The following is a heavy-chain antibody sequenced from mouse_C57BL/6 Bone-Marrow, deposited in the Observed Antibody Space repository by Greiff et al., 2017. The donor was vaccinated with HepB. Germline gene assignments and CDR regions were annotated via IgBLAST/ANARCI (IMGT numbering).Heavy chain of an antibody. J-gene: IGHJ2*01. CDR3: AKFGTTAPFDY. CDR2: ISGGGGNT. D-gene: IGHD1-2*01. Sequence: EVKLMESGGGLVKPGGSLKLSCAASGFTFSSYTMSWVRQTPEKRLEWVATISGGGGNTYYPDSVKGRFTISRDNAKNTLYLQMSNLRSEDTALYYCAKFGTTAPFDYWGQGTTLTVSS. V-gene: IGHV5-9*01. CDR1: GFTFSSYT.